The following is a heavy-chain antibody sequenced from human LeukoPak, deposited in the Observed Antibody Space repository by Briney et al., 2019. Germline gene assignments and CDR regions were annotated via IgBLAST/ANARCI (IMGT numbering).Heavy chain of an antibody. V-gene: IGHV3-23*01. CDR1: GFTFSSYA. D-gene: IGHD2-15*01. CDR2: ISGSGGST. Sequence: GGSLRLSCAASGFTFSSYAMSWVRQAPGKGLEWVSAISGSGGSTYYADSVKGRFTISRDNSKNTLYLQMNSPRAEDTAVYYCAKTNHIVVVVAAVDYWGQGTLVTVSS. J-gene: IGHJ4*02. CDR3: AKTNHIVVVVAAVDY.